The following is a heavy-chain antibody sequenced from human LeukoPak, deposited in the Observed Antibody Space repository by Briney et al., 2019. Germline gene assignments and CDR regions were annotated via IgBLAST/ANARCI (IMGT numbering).Heavy chain of an antibody. CDR1: GLTFSSHC. CDR2: INQDGSEK. J-gene: IGHJ4*02. CDR3: ARDQYGDYFDY. Sequence: PGGSLRLFCAASGLTFSSHCTSWVRQAPGKGLEWVANINQDGSEKYYVDSLKGRFTISRDNAKNSLYRKMYSVRAEAPAILSCARDQYGDYFDYWGQRTLVTVSS. V-gene: IGHV3-7*01. D-gene: IGHD4-17*01.